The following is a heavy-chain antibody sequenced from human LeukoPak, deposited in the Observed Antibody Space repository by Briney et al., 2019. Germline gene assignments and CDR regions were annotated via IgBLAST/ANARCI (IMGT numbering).Heavy chain of an antibody. V-gene: IGHV4-61*02. CDR3: ARVTYSSSSMSVDGFDI. CDR2: IYTSGST. CDR1: GGSISSGGYY. J-gene: IGHJ3*02. Sequence: PSQTLSLTCTVSGGSISSGGYYWSWIRQAAGKGLEWIGRIYTSGSTNYNPSLKSRVTMSVDTSKNQFSLKLSSVTAADTAVYYCARVTYSSSSMSVDGFDIWGQGTMVTVSS. D-gene: IGHD6-6*01.